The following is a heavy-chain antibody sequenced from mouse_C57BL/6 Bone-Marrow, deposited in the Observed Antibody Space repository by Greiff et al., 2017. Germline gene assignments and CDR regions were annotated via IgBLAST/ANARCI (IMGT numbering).Heavy chain of an antibody. D-gene: IGHD2-4*01. V-gene: IGHV1-64*01. J-gene: IGHJ4*01. CDR2: IHPNSGST. CDR1: GYTFTSYW. Sequence: VQLQQPGAELVKPGASVKLSCKASGYTFTSYWMHWVKQRPGQGLEWIGMIHPNSGSTNYNEKFKGKATLTVDKSSSSAYMQLSSLTSEDSAVYYCAYDYDGAMDYWGQGTSVTVSS. CDR3: AYDYDGAMDY.